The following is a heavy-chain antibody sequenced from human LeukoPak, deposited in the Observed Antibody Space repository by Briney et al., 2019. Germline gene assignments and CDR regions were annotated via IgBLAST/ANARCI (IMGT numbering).Heavy chain of an antibody. D-gene: IGHD3-3*01. V-gene: IGHV3-7*01. Sequence: PGGSLRLSCGASHFTFSIYWMSWVRQAPGKGLEWVANIKEDGNEKYYVDSVKGRFTISRDNTKNSLYLQMNSLRADDTAVYYCARSARLMKGVVEVTALDDWGQGTLVTVSS. CDR1: HFTFSIYW. CDR3: ARSARLMKGVVEVTALDD. J-gene: IGHJ4*02. CDR2: IKEDGNEK.